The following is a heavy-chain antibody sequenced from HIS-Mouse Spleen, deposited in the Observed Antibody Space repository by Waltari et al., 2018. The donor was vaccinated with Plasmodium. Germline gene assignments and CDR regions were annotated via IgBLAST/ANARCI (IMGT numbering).Heavy chain of an antibody. V-gene: IGHV4-34*01. J-gene: IGHJ4*02. D-gene: IGHD2-15*01. CDR3: ARGVGYCSGGSCDHYFDY. CDR1: GGSFSGYY. CDR2: INHSGST. Sequence: QVQLQQWGAGLLKPSETLSLTCAVYGGSFSGYYWSWIRQPQGKGLEWIGEINHSGSTNYNPSLKSRVTISVDTSKNQFSLKLSSVTAADTAVYYCARGVGYCSGGSCDHYFDYWGQGTLVTVSS.